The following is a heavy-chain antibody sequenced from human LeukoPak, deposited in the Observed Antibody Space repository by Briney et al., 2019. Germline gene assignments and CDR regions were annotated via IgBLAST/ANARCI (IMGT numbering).Heavy chain of an antibody. CDR1: GFTFSGYA. J-gene: IGHJ4*02. Sequence: GRSLRLSCAASGFTFSGYAMHWVRQAPGNGLEWVALISYDGSNKYYADSVRGRFTISRDNSRNTLYLQMNSLRAEDTAVYYCARGSGTTVTRDFDYWGQGTLVTVSS. V-gene: IGHV3-30-3*01. CDR2: ISYDGSNK. D-gene: IGHD4-17*01. CDR3: ARGSGTTVTRDFDY.